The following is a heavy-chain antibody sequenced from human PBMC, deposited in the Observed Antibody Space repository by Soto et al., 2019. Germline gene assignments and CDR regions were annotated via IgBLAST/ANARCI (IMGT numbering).Heavy chain of an antibody. CDR2: ISAAGDT. CDR1: GFTFRNYD. CDR3: ARTDRDFYGLDV. V-gene: IGHV3-13*01. J-gene: IGHJ6*02. Sequence: EVQLVESGGGLVQPGGSLRLSCEASGFTFRNYDMHWVRQGTGKGLEWVSGISAAGDTDYADSVEGRFTISRENAQNSFFLQMNSLRVRDTAVYYCARTDRDFYGLDVWGQGTTVIVSS.